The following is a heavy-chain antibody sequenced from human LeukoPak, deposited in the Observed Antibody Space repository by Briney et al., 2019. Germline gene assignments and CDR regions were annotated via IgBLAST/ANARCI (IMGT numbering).Heavy chain of an antibody. V-gene: IGHV3-13*05. Sequence: GGSLRLSCAASGFTFSTFDMHWVRHPTGKGLEWVSANGTASDPYYTGSVKGRFTISRENAKNSLYLQMNSLRAGDTAVYYCTRGGNEGFDPWGQGTLVTVSS. CDR2: NGTASDP. J-gene: IGHJ5*02. CDR1: GFTFSTFD. CDR3: TRGGNEGFDP.